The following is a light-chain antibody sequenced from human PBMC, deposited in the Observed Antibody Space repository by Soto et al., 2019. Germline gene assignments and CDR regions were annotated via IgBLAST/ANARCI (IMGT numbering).Light chain of an antibody. CDR2: GAS. CDR3: QQYGRSPFT. CDR1: QSVNLNY. Sequence: EIVLTQSPGTLSLSPGERATLSCRASQSVNLNYLAWYQQKPGQAPRLLIYGASSRAAGIPDRFSGSGSGTEFTLTVSRLEPEDFAVYYCQQYGRSPFTFGPGPKVDIK. V-gene: IGKV3-20*01. J-gene: IGKJ3*01.